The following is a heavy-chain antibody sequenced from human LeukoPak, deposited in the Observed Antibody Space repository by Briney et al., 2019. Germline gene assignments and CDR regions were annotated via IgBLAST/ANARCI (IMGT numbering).Heavy chain of an antibody. V-gene: IGHV4-4*07. J-gene: IGHJ4*02. D-gene: IGHD6-13*01. CDR3: ARDQPGIAAAGYTFDY. Sequence: SETLSLTCTVSGGSISSYYWSWIRQPAGKGLEWIGRIYTSGSTNYNPSLKSRVTMSVDTSKNQFSLKLSSVTAADTAVYYCARDQPGIAAAGYTFDYWGQGTLVTVSS. CDR2: IYTSGST. CDR1: GGSISSYY.